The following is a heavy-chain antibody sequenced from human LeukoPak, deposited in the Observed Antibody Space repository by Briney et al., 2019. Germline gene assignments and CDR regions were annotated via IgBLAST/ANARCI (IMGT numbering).Heavy chain of an antibody. CDR1: GFPFSSYA. CDR3: AKGRFGWVGDAFDP. CDR2: ISGSGGST. D-gene: IGHD3-16*01. J-gene: IGHJ3*01. V-gene: IGHV3-23*01. Sequence: GGSLRLSCAASGFPFSSYAMSWVRHAPGKGLEWGSAISGSGGSTYNADSVKGRFTFTRDNSKTTLYLPMNSLRAEETAVYCGAKGRFGWVGDAFDPWGKETMVTVSP.